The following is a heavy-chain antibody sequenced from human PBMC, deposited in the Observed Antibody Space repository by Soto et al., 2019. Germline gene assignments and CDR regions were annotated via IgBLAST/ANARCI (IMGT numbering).Heavy chain of an antibody. CDR3: ARDPRAYSGSFDS. V-gene: IGHV4-4*02. D-gene: IGHD5-12*01. CDR2: IYHSGNT. CDR1: GGSISSSYW. J-gene: IGHJ4*02. Sequence: SETLSLTCAVSGGSISSSYWWSWVRQPPGKGLEWIGEIYHSGNTNYNPSLNSRVTISVDKSKNQFSLKLSSVTAADTAMYYCARDPRAYSGSFDSWGQGTLVTVS.